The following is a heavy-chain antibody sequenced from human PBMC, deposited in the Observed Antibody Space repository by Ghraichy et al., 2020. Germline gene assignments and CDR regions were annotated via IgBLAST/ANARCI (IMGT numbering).Heavy chain of an antibody. CDR1: GASISSYF. CDR3: AAMTTVTTFVDY. J-gene: IGHJ4*02. V-gene: IGHV4-4*07. CDR2: IYTTGST. Sequence: ESLNISCTVSGASISSYFWSWIRQSAGKRLEWLGRIYTTGSTDYNPSLKSRVTLSADRSKNQVSLRLTSVTAADTAVYYCAAMTTVTTFVDYWGQGTLVTVSS. D-gene: IGHD4-17*01.